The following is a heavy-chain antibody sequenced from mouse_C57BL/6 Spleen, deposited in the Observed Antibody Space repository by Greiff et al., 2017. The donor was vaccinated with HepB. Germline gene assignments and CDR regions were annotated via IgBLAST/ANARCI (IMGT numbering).Heavy chain of an antibody. D-gene: IGHD1-1*01. J-gene: IGHJ2*01. V-gene: IGHV1-55*01. CDR3: ASSIYYYGSRYYFDY. Sequence: QVQLKQPGAELVKPGASVKMSCKASGYTFTSYWITWVKQRPGQGLEWIGDIYPGSGSTNYNEKFKSKATLTVDTSSSTAYMQLSSLTSEDSAVYYCASSIYYYGSRYYFDYWGQGTTLTVSS. CDR2: IYPGSGST. CDR1: GYTFTSYW.